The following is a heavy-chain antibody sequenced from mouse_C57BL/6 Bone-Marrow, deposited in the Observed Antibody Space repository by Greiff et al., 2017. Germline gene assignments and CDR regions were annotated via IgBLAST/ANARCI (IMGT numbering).Heavy chain of an antibody. CDR2: IDPSDSYT. CDR3: ARDYYYGSRYAMDY. D-gene: IGHD1-1*01. Sequence: QFQLQQPGAELVRPGTSVKLSCKASGYTFTSYWMHWVKQRPGQGLEWIGVIDPSDSYTNYNQKFKGKATLTVDTSSSTAYMQLRSLTSEDSAVYYCARDYYYGSRYAMDYWGQGTSVTVSS. J-gene: IGHJ4*01. CDR1: GYTFTSYW. V-gene: IGHV1-59*01.